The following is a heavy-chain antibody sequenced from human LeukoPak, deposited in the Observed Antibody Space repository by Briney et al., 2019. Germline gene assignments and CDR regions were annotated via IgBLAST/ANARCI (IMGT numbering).Heavy chain of an antibody. CDR2: IYYSGST. J-gene: IGHJ6*02. CDR1: GGSISSNY. V-gene: IGHV4-59*08. CDR3: ARHSSSWYQPNYGMDV. D-gene: IGHD6-13*01. Sequence: SETLSLTCTVSGGSISSNYWSWIRQPPGKGLEWIGYIYYSGSTNYNPSLKSRVTISVDTSKNQFSLKLSSVTAADTAVYYCARHSSSWYQPNYGMDVWGQGTTVIVSS.